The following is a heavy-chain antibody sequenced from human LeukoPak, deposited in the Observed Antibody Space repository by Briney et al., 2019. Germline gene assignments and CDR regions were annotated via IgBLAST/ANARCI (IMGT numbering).Heavy chain of an antibody. CDR1: GGTFSSYA. Sequence: ASVRLSCKASGGTFSSYAISWVRQAPGQGLEWMGGIIPIFGTANYAQKFQGRVTITADESTSTAYMELSSLRSEDTAVYYCARDRDRYSYGQREYYFDYWGQGTLVTVSS. CDR3: ARDRDRYSYGQREYYFDY. J-gene: IGHJ4*02. CDR2: IIPIFGTA. D-gene: IGHD5-18*01. V-gene: IGHV1-69*13.